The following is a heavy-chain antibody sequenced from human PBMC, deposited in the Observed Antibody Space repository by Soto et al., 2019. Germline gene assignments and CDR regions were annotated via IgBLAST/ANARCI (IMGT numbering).Heavy chain of an antibody. CDR3: ARAGYCSGGSCYSRWFDP. CDR2: ISSSGSTI. Sequence: EVQLVESGGGLVQPGGSLRLSCAASGFTFSSYEMNWVRQAPGKGLEWVSYISSSGSTIYYADSVKGRFIISRDNAKNSLYLQMNSLRAEDTAVYYCARAGYCSGGSCYSRWFDPWGQGTLVTVSS. D-gene: IGHD2-15*01. J-gene: IGHJ5*02. CDR1: GFTFSSYE. V-gene: IGHV3-48*03.